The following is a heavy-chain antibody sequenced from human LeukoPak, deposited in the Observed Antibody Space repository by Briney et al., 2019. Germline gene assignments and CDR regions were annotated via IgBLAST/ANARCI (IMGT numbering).Heavy chain of an antibody. Sequence: SQTLSLTCAVSGGSISSGGYSWSWIRQPPGKGLEWIGYIYHSGSTYYNPSLKSRVTISVDRSKNQFSLKLSSVTAADMAVYYCARDPIPTPVPAARRAYYYYGMDIWGQGTTVTVSS. D-gene: IGHD2-2*01. J-gene: IGHJ6*02. V-gene: IGHV4-30-2*01. CDR3: ARDPIPTPVPAARRAYYYYGMDI. CDR2: IYHSGST. CDR1: GGSISSGGYS.